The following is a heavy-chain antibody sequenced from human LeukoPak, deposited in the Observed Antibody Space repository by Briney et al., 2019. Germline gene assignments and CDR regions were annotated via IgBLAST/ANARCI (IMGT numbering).Heavy chain of an antibody. V-gene: IGHV3-48*02. D-gene: IGHD3-16*02. J-gene: IGHJ4*02. CDR1: GFTFSSYS. CDR3: ARNRFRLDY. CDR2: ISTSSNTI. Sequence: GGSLRLSCAASGFTFSSYSMNWVRQAPGRGLEWVSYISTSSNTIHYADSVKGRFTISRDNAKNSLYLQMSSLRDEDTAVYYCARNRFRLDYWGQGTLVTVSS.